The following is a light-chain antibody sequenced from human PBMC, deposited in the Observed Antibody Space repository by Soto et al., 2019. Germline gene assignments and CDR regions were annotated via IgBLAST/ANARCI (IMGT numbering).Light chain of an antibody. V-gene: IGLV2-23*01. CDR2: EGT. CDR1: SSDVGSYNL. J-gene: IGLJ2*01. CDR3: CSYAGGGV. Sequence: QSALTQPASVSGSPGQSITISCTGTSSDVGSYNLVSWYQQYPGKAPKLMIYEGTKRPSGVSNRFSGYKSGNTASLTISGLQAEDEADYYCCSYAGGGVFGGGTKLTVL.